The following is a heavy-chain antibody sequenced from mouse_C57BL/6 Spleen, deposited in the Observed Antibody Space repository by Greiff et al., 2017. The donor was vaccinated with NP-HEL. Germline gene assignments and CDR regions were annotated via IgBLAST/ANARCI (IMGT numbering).Heavy chain of an antibody. CDR2: IHPNSGST. V-gene: IGHV1-64*01. CDR1: GYTFTSYW. CDR3: AREGDYDYDGDYYAMDY. Sequence: QVQLKQSGAELVKPGASVKLSCKASGYTFTSYWMHWVKQRPGQGLEWIGMIHPNSGSTNYNEKFKSKATLTVDKSSSTAYMQLSSLTSEDSAVYYCAREGDYDYDGDYYAMDYWGQGTSVTVSS. J-gene: IGHJ4*01. D-gene: IGHD2-4*01.